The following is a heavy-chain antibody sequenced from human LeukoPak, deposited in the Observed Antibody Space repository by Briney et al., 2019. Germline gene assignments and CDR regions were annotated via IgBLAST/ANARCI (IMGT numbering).Heavy chain of an antibody. CDR1: GYTYTSYG. J-gene: IGHJ3*02. D-gene: IGHD2-21*02. CDR3: ARVRLRVTRFDAFDI. CDR2: ISAYNGNT. Sequence: ASVKVSCKASGYTYTSYGISWVRQAPGQGLEWMGWISAYNGNTNYAQKLQGRVTMTTDTSTSTAYMELRSLRSDDTALYYCARVRLRVTRFDAFDIWGQGTMVTVSS. V-gene: IGHV1-18*01.